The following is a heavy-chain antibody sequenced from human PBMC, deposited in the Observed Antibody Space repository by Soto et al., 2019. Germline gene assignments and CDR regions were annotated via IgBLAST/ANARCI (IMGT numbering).Heavy chain of an antibody. J-gene: IGHJ5*02. CDR1: GFSLNTRGVG. V-gene: IGHV2-5*02. Sequence: QITLKESGRTLVKPTQTLTLTCTFSGFSLNTRGVGVGWIRQPPGKALEWLALSYWDDDNKYSPSLKNRLTVTKDTSKNQAFLTITNMDPEDTATYYCAYRPWGADNWFDPWGQGIMVTVSS. CDR3: AYRPWGADNWFDP. D-gene: IGHD1-26*01. CDR2: SYWDDDN.